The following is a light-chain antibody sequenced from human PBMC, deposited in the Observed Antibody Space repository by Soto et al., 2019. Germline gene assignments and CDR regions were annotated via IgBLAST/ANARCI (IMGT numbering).Light chain of an antibody. CDR3: QQYGALPPT. Sequence: ELVLTQFPGALSLSPGERVTLSCRASQTVSNTYLAWYQQKSGQAPKFLIYGASNRATGIPDRFSGSGSGTDFTLTMSRLEPEDFAVYYCQQYGALPPTFGGGTKVEIK. J-gene: IGKJ4*01. V-gene: IGKV3-20*01. CDR2: GAS. CDR1: QTVSNTY.